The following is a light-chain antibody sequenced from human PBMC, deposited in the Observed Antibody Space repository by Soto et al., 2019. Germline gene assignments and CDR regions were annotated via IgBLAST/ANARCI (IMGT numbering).Light chain of an antibody. CDR3: QQYDSYPLT. V-gene: IGKV1-5*01. CDR2: DAS. Sequence: DIQMTQSPSTLSASVGDRVTITCRASQSISAWLAWYQQKPGTTPKLLIYDASILNRWVPSRFSGSGSKREFTLWISSLDPDDFATYDCQQYDSYPLTFGPGTKVDIK. CDR1: QSISAW. J-gene: IGKJ1*01.